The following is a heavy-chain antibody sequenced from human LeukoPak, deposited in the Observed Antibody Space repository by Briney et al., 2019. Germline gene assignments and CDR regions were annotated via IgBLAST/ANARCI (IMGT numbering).Heavy chain of an antibody. V-gene: IGHV3-21*01. J-gene: IGHJ4*02. CDR1: GFTFSNYN. CDR2: ISSSSSYI. D-gene: IGHD6-13*01. Sequence: GGSLRLSCAASGFTFSNYNMNWVRQAPGKGLEWVSSISSSSSYIYYADSVKGRFTISRDNAKNSLYLQMNSLRAEDTAVYYCASLIAAAEGDYWGQGTLVTVSS. CDR3: ASLIAAAEGDY.